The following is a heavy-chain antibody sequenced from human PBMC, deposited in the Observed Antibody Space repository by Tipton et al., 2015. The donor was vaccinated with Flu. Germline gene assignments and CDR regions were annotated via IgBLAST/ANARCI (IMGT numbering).Heavy chain of an antibody. J-gene: IGHJ4*02. Sequence: SLRLSCAASGFTFSSYAMHWVCQAPGKGLEWVAVLSYDGSNEQYADSMKGRFTISRDNSKNTLYLHMSSLGAEDTAIYYCARDPLLWPRVGYHFDYWGQGTLVTVSS. CDR1: GFTFSSYA. CDR2: LSYDGSNE. V-gene: IGHV3-30*04. D-gene: IGHD5-12*01. CDR3: ARDPLLWPRVGYHFDY.